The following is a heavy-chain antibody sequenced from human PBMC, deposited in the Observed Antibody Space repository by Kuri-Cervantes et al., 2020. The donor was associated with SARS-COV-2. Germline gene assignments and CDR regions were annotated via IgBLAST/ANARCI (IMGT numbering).Heavy chain of an antibody. V-gene: IGHV1-69*13. CDR1: GGTFSSYA. Sequence: SVKVSCKASGGTFSSYATSWVRQDPGQGLEWMGGIIPIFGTANYAQKFQDRVTITADESTSTAYMELRSLRSDDTAVYYCARDLEVVYGDPPLYYYYYMDVWGKGTTVTVSS. CDR2: IIPIFGTA. CDR3: ARDLEVVYGDPPLYYYYYMDV. J-gene: IGHJ6*03. D-gene: IGHD4-17*01.